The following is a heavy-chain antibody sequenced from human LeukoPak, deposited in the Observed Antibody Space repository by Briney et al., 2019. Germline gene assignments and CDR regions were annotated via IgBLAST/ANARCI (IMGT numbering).Heavy chain of an antibody. J-gene: IGHJ4*02. D-gene: IGHD6-6*01. V-gene: IGHV3-23*01. Sequence: GGSLRLSCAASGFSFSSYAMSWVRQVPGKGLEWVSAISGSGGTTYYADSVKGRSTISRDNSKNTLYLQMNSLRAEDTAVYYCAKDASIAAWTWGQGTLVTVSS. CDR1: GFSFSSYA. CDR2: ISGSGGTT. CDR3: AKDASIAAWT.